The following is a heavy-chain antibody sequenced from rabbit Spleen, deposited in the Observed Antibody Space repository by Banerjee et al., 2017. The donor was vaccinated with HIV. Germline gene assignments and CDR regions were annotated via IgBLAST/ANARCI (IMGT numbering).Heavy chain of an antibody. D-gene: IGHD1-1*01. CDR3: ARDLTGVIGWNFNL. V-gene: IGHV1S45*01. Sequence: EQLVESGGGLVKPEGSLTLTCTASGFSFSSGYSMCWVRQAPGKGLEWIACIYAGSSGSTYSATWAKGRFTISKTSSTTVTLQMTSLTAADTATYFCARDLTGVIGWNFNLWGQGTLVTVS. CDR2: IYAGSSGST. CDR1: GFSFSSGYS. J-gene: IGHJ4*01.